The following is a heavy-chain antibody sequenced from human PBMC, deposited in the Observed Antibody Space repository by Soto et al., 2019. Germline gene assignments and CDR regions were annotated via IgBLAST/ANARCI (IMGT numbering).Heavy chain of an antibody. CDR2: IYWDDNK. CDR1: GFSLNTRAVG. V-gene: IGHV2-5*02. J-gene: IGHJ4*02. D-gene: IGHD6-19*01. CDR3: AHGAGWLFDY. Sequence: QITLEESGPALVKPTQTLTLTCTFSGFSLNTRAVGVGWIRQPPGKALEWLAFIYWDDNKYYSPSLKSRLTITKYTSKNQVVLTMTNTGPVDTATYYCAHGAGWLFDYWGQGTQVTVSS.